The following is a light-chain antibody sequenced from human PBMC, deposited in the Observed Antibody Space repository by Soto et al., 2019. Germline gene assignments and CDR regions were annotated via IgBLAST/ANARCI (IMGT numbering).Light chain of an antibody. J-gene: IGLJ3*02. CDR3: STWDACLSGRV. V-gene: IGLV1-47*02. CDR1: NSNIAKNN. CDR2: SDD. Sequence: QSILTQPPSASVAPGQRVSISCSGSNSNIAKNNVYWYQQLPGTAPKLLIYSDDQRPSGVPDRVSGSKSGTSASLAISGLRSEDEADYYCSTWDACLSGRVFGGLTKLTVL.